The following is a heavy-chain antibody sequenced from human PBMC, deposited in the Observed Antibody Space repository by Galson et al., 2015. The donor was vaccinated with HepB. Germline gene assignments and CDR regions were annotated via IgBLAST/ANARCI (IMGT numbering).Heavy chain of an antibody. CDR2: IFKNGRI. J-gene: IGHJ4*02. Sequence: SLRLSCAASGITVSNYYMTWVRQAPGKGLEWVSVIFKNGRISHTDSVKGRFSSSRDDSKNTVYLEMNSLRVEDTAVYYCVRDEFDRAGSSWYATSHWGQGTLVTVSS. V-gene: IGHV3-66*03. D-gene: IGHD6-13*01. CDR1: GITVSNYY. CDR3: VRDEFDRAGSSWYATSH.